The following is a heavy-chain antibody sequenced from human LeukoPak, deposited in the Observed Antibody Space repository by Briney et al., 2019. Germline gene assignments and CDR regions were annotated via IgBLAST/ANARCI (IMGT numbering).Heavy chain of an antibody. Sequence: GASVKVSCKASGYNFNSYGIGWVRQAPRQGLEGMGWITAGNGNTHYAQKVQGRVTMTTDTSTSTAYMELRSLRSDDTAVYFCARDLARGYSYGYNAFDIWGQGTMVTVAS. D-gene: IGHD5-18*01. V-gene: IGHV1-18*01. CDR3: ARDLARGYSYGYNAFDI. CDR1: GYNFNSYG. CDR2: ITAGNGNT. J-gene: IGHJ3*02.